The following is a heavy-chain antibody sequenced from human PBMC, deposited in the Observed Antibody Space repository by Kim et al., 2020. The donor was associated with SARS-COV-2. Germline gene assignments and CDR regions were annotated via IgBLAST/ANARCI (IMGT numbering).Heavy chain of an antibody. J-gene: IGHJ4*02. Sequence: SEKGRFTISRDNSKNTLYLQMNSLRADDTAVYYCAKPTLIMITFGEVIDYWGQGTLVTVSS. CDR3: AKPTLIMITFGEVIDY. V-gene: IGHV3-23*01. D-gene: IGHD3-16*01.